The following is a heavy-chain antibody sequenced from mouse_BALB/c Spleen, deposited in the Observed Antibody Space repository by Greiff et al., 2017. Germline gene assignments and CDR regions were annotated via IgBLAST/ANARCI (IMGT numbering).Heavy chain of an antibody. V-gene: IGHV5-12-1*01. CDR3: ARRRGNYYAMDY. CDR1: GFAFSSYD. D-gene: IGHD2-1*01. J-gene: IGHJ4*01. CDR2: ISSGGGST. Sequence: EVKLVESGGGLVKPGGSLKLSCAASGFAFSSYDMSWVRQTPEKRLEWVAYISSGGGSTYYPDTVKGRFTISRDNAKNTLYLQMSSLKSEDTAMYYCARRRGNYYAMDYWGQGTSVTVSS.